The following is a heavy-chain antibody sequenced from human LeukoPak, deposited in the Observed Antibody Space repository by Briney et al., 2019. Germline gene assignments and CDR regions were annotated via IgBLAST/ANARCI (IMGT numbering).Heavy chain of an antibody. J-gene: IGHJ6*02. Sequence: SETLSLTCTVSGGSISSGGYYWSWIRQRPGKGLEWIGYIYYSGSTYYNPSLKSRVTISVDTSKNQFSLKLSSVTAADTAVYYCARVKAVTRRSKDGMDVWGQGTTVTVSS. D-gene: IGHD4-17*01. CDR3: ARVKAVTRRSKDGMDV. V-gene: IGHV4-31*03. CDR1: GGSISSGGYY. CDR2: IYYSGST.